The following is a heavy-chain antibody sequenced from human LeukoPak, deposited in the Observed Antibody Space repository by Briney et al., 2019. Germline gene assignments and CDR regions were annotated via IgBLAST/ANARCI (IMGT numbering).Heavy chain of an antibody. D-gene: IGHD6-19*01. CDR2: ISGSGGST. J-gene: IGHJ4*02. CDR3: AKDLTLIAVAGIDSGFDY. CDR1: GFTFSSYA. Sequence: PGGSLRLSCAASGFTFSSYAMSWVRQAPGKGLEWVSAISGSGGSTYYADSVKGRFTISRDNSKNTLYLQMNSLRAEDTAVYYCAKDLTLIAVAGIDSGFDYWGQGTLVTVPS. V-gene: IGHV3-23*01.